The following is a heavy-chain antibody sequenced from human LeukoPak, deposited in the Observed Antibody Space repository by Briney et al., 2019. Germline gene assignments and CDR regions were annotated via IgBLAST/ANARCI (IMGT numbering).Heavy chain of an antibody. CDR1: GFIFSNYG. CDR3: ERGGAARPDY. V-gene: IGHV3-48*01. D-gene: IGHD6-6*01. CDR2: IGSNIKSI. J-gene: IGHJ4*02. Sequence: GGSLRLSCTASGFIFSNYGMDWVRQAPGKGLEWVSYIGSNIKSIDYADSVKGRFTISRDNAKNSLFLQMNSLRAEDTAVYYCERGGAARPDYWGQGTLVTVSS.